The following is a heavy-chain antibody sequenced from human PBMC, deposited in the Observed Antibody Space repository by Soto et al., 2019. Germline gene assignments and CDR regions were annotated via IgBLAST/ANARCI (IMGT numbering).Heavy chain of an antibody. Sequence: QVQLLESGPGLVKPSQTLSLTCSVSGDSISNLDYFWAWIRQPPGQALEYIGYIYKSATTYYNPSFESRVALSVGTAKGQFSLNVASVTAADTAVYFCARGRYCLTGRCFPNWFDSWGQGALVTVSS. CDR2: IYKSATT. V-gene: IGHV4-30-4*01. D-gene: IGHD2-15*01. CDR1: GDSISNLDYF. J-gene: IGHJ5*01. CDR3: ARGRYCLTGRCFPNWFDS.